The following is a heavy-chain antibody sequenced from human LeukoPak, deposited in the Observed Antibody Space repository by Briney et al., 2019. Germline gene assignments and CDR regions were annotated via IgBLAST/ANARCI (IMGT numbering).Heavy chain of an antibody. D-gene: IGHD3-22*01. CDR3: ARGIPGYFNTSGYYYDY. Sequence: SETLSLTCTVSGGSISSYYWSWIRQPPGKGLECIGDIYYSGSTNYNPSLKSRVPISVDTSKNQFSLKLSSVTAADTAVYYCARGIPGYFNTSGYYYDYWGQGTLVTVSS. J-gene: IGHJ4*02. CDR1: GGSISSYY. V-gene: IGHV4-59*12. CDR2: IYYSGST.